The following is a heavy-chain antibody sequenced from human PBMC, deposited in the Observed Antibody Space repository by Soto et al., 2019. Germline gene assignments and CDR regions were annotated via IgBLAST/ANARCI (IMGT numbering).Heavy chain of an antibody. Sequence: SQTLSLTCAISGDSVSSNSAAWNWIRQSPSRGLEWLGRTYYRSKWYNDYAVSVKSRITINPDTSKNQFSLQLNSVTPEDTAVYYCARVNSSSWYGWHYGMDVWVQGPRSPSP. D-gene: IGHD6-13*01. J-gene: IGHJ6*02. CDR3: ARVNSSSWYGWHYGMDV. CDR1: GDSVSSNSAA. V-gene: IGHV6-1*01. CDR2: TYYRSKWYN.